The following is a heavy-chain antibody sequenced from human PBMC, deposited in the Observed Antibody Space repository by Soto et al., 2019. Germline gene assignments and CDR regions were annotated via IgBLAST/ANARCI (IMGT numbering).Heavy chain of an antibody. CDR3: ASGAAANDY. J-gene: IGHJ4*02. Sequence: EVQLVESGGDLVQPEGSLRLSCAASGFTFSSDWMHWVRQAPGKGLVWVSRINSDGSSTSYADSVQGRFTISRDNAKNMLYLQMNSLRAEDTAVYYCASGAAANDYWGQGTLVTVSS. V-gene: IGHV3-74*01. CDR1: GFTFSSDW. D-gene: IGHD6-13*01. CDR2: INSDGSST.